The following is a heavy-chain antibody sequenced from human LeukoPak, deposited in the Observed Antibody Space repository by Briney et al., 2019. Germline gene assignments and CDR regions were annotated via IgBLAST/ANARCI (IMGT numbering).Heavy chain of an antibody. CDR1: GFTFSSYG. J-gene: IGHJ4*02. Sequence: PGGSLRLSCAASGFTFSSYGMHWVRQAPGKGLEWVAFIRYDGSNKYYADSVKGRFTISRDNSKNTLYLQMNSLRAEDTAVYYCAKGLDRLQLVIRYWGQGTLVTVSS. D-gene: IGHD5-24*01. V-gene: IGHV3-30*02. CDR2: IRYDGSNK. CDR3: AKGLDRLQLVIRY.